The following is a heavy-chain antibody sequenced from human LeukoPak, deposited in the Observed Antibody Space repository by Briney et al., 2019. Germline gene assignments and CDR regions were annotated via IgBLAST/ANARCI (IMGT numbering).Heavy chain of an antibody. J-gene: IGHJ3*02. CDR3: ARRGEYQLLYAFDI. CDR1: GYSFTSYW. CDR2: IYPGDSDT. D-gene: IGHD2-2*01. V-gene: IGHV5-51*01. Sequence: GGSLQISCKGSGYSFTSYWIGWVRQLPGKGLEWMGIIYPGDSDTRYSPSFEGQVTISADKSISTAYLQWSSLKASDTAMYYCARRGEYQLLYAFDIWGQGTMVTVSS.